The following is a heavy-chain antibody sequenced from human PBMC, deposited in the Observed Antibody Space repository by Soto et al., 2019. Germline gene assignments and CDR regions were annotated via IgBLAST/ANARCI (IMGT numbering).Heavy chain of an antibody. J-gene: IGHJ4*02. CDR2: IDPSDSYT. CDR1: GYNFPIHW. Sequence: EVQLVQSGTEMKKAGESLRVSCQASGYNFPIHWITWVRQVPGKGLEWMGRIDPSDSYTSYNPSFEGHVTLSVDKSINTVYLQWSSLKTSDTAMYYCARHGGLLGYVAEYSDFWGQGTLVTVSS. D-gene: IGHD5-12*01. V-gene: IGHV5-10-1*01. CDR3: ARHGGLLGYVAEYSDF.